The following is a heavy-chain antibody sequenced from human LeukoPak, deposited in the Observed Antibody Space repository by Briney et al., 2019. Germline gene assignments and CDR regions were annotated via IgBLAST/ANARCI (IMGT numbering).Heavy chain of an antibody. CDR3: ARPVVLSLRLSIHV. Sequence: PSETLSLTCTVFGTYISSSRFFWGWIRQAPGKGLQWIGNTYFSGSAFYSPSLQSRVTISVDTSKNQFSLILRSVTAADTAVYYCARPVVLSLRLSIHVCGQGTMVTVSS. D-gene: IGHD2/OR15-2a*01. CDR1: GTYISSSRFF. V-gene: IGHV4-39*01. J-gene: IGHJ3*01. CDR2: TYFSGSA.